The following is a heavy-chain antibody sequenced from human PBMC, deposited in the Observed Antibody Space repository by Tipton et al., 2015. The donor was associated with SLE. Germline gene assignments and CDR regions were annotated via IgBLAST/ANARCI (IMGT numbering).Heavy chain of an antibody. D-gene: IGHD4-17*01. CDR1: GGSFSAYY. Sequence: TLSLTCAVYGGSFSAYYWNWIRQPPGKGLEWTGKIHHSGSTNYNPSLKSRVTISVDTSKNQFSLKVCSVTAADTAVYYCARGDGDYFDYWGQGTLVTVSS. J-gene: IGHJ4*02. CDR2: IHHSGST. CDR3: ARGDGDYFDY. V-gene: IGHV4-34*01.